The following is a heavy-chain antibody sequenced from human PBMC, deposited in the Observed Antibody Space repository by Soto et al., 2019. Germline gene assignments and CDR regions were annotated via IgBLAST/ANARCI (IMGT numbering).Heavy chain of an antibody. Sequence: QVQLVQSGAEVKKPGASVKVSCKASGYTFTSYGISWVRQAPGQGLEWMGWISAYNGNTNYAQKLQGRVTMTTDTSTSTAYMELRNLRSDDTAVYYCARDHASYDSSGYPRDYWGQGTLVTVSS. CDR3: ARDHASYDSSGYPRDY. J-gene: IGHJ4*02. CDR2: ISAYNGNT. V-gene: IGHV1-18*01. D-gene: IGHD3-22*01. CDR1: GYTFTSYG.